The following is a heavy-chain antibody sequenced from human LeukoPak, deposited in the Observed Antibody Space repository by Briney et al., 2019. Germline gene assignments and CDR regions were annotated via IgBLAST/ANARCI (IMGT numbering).Heavy chain of an antibody. CDR3: ARDPGVNGGGNSGAFDI. Sequence: SVKVSCKASGGTFSSYAISWVRQAPGQGLEWMGRIIPIFGTANYAQKFQGRVTITTDESTSTAYMELSSLRSEDTAVYYCARDPGVNGGGNSGAFDIWGQGTMVTVSS. V-gene: IGHV1-69*05. CDR2: IIPIFGTA. CDR1: GGTFSSYA. D-gene: IGHD4-23*01. J-gene: IGHJ3*02.